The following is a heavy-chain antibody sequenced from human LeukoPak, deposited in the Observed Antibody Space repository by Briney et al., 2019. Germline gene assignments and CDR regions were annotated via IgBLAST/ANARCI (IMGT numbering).Heavy chain of an antibody. V-gene: IGHV1-69*13. J-gene: IGHJ4*02. D-gene: IGHD3-10*01. CDR1: GGTFSSYA. Sequence: ASVKVSCKASGGTFSSYAISWVRKAPGQGLEWMEGIIPIFGTANYAQKFQGRVTITADESTSTAYMELSSLRSEDTAVYYCARSDMVRGVITLDYWGQGTLVTVSS. CDR2: IIPIFGTA. CDR3: ARSDMVRGVITLDY.